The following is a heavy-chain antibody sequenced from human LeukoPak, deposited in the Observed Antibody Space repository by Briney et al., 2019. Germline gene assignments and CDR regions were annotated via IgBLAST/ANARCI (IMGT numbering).Heavy chain of an antibody. V-gene: IGHV4-59*08. CDR2: IYYSGST. D-gene: IGHD2-2*03. Sequence: SETLSLTCTVSGGSISSYYWSWIRQPPGKGLEWIGYIYYSGSTNYNPSLKSRVTISVDTSKNQFSLKLSSVTAADTAVYYCARQSFRDLGIVVVPAAIRAFDIWGQGTMVTVSS. J-gene: IGHJ3*02. CDR1: GGSISSYY. CDR3: ARQSFRDLGIVVVPAAIRAFDI.